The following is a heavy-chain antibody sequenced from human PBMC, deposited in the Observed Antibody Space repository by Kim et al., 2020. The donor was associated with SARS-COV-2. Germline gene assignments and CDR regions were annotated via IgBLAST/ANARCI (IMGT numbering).Heavy chain of an antibody. D-gene: IGHD2-15*01. J-gene: IGHJ6*02. V-gene: IGHV5-51*01. CDR3: ARADLGYCSGGSCSPTYYYYGMDV. CDR2: IYPGDSDT. CDR1: GYSFTSYW. Sequence: GESLKISCKGSGYSFTSYWIGWVRQMPGKGLEWMGIIYPGDSDTRYSPSFQGQVTISADKSISTAYLQWSSLKASDTAMYYCARADLGYCSGGSCSPTYYYYGMDVWGQGTTVTVSS.